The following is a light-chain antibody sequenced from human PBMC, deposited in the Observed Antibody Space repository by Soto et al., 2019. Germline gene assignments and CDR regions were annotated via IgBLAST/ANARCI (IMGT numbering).Light chain of an antibody. CDR1: SSDVGGYNF. V-gene: IGLV2-14*01. J-gene: IGLJ2*01. Sequence: QFALTQPASVYGSPGQSITISCTRTSSDVGGYNFVSWYQQHPGKAPKLMIYEVSNRPSGVSNRLSGSKSGNTASLTISGLQAEDEADYYCSSYTSSSPYVVFGGGTKLTVL. CDR2: EVS. CDR3: SSYTSSSPYVV.